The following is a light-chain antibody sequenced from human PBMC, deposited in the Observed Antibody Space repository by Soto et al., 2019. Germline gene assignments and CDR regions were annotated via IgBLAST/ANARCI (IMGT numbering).Light chain of an antibody. CDR1: QSVSSS. V-gene: IGKV3-11*01. J-gene: IGKJ4*01. Sequence: IVLTQSPATLSLSPGEPATLSCRSSQSVSSSLAWYQQKPGQTPRLLIYDASNRATGIPARFSGSGSGTDCTLTVNSLEPEDFAIYYCQQRSSWPLTFGGGTKVEIK. CDR3: QQRSSWPLT. CDR2: DAS.